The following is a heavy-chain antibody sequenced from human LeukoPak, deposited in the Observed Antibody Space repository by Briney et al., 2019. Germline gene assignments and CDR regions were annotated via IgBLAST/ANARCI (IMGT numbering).Heavy chain of an antibody. CDR3: ARGGDTAMGSYYFDY. J-gene: IGHJ4*02. CDR1: GFTFSSYE. V-gene: IGHV3-48*03. D-gene: IGHD5-18*01. CDR2: ISSSGSTI. Sequence: GGSLRLSCAASGFTFSSYEMNWVRQAPGKGLEWVSYISSSGSTIYYADSVKGRFTISRDNAKNSLYLQMNSLRAEDTAVYYCARGGDTAMGSYYFDYWGQGTLVTVSS.